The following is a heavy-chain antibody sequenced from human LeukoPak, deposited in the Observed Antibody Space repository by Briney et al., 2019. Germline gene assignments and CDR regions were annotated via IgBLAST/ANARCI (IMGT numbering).Heavy chain of an antibody. CDR2: ISAYNGNT. CDR3: ARSSARHLWSTVDS. V-gene: IGHV1-18*01. CDR1: GYTFTSYG. J-gene: IGHJ4*02. D-gene: IGHD5-18*01. Sequence: ASVKVSCKASGYTFTSYGISWVRQAPGQGLEWMGWISAYNGNTNYAQKLQGRVTMTTDTSTSTAYMELRSLRSDDTAVYFCARSSARHLWSTVDSWGQGTLVIVSS.